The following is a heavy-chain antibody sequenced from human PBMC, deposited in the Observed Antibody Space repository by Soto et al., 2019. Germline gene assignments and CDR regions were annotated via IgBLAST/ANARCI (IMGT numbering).Heavy chain of an antibody. D-gene: IGHD3-10*01. J-gene: IGHJ3*02. CDR2: IWCDGSNK. CDR3: ARDIGLGYYASGDISGAFDI. CDR1: GFTFSSYG. Sequence: QVQLVESGGGVVQPGRSLRLSCAASGFTFSSYGMHWVRQAPGKGLEWGAVIWCDGSNKYYADSVKGRFTISRDNSKNTLYLQMNRPRAEDTAVYYCARDIGLGYYASGDISGAFDIWGQGTIVTVSS. V-gene: IGHV3-33*01.